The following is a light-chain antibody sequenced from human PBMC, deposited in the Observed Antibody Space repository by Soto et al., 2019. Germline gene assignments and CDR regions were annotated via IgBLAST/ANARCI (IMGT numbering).Light chain of an antibody. J-gene: IGLJ1*01. V-gene: IGLV2-14*01. CDR3: TSFSSSTSLYV. CDR2: QVT. Sequence: QSVLTQPASVSGSLGQSITISCTGTTRDIAGYNYIYWYQQLPGKAPKLMIYQVTIRPSGISNRFSGSKSGNTASLTISGLQAEDEADYYCTSFSSSTSLYVFGTGTQLTVL. CDR1: TRDIAGYNY.